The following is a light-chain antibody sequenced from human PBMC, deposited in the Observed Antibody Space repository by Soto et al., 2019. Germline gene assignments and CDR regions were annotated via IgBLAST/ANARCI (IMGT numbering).Light chain of an antibody. CDR3: QSYDSRLSGWV. CDR2: GNS. V-gene: IGLV1-40*01. J-gene: IGLJ3*02. Sequence: QSVLTQPPSVSGAPGQRVTISCTGSSSNIGAGYDVHWYQQLPGTAPKLLLSGNSNRPSGVPDRFSGSKSGTSAPLAITGLQAEDEADYYCQSYDSRLSGWVFGGGTKLTVL. CDR1: SSNIGAGYD.